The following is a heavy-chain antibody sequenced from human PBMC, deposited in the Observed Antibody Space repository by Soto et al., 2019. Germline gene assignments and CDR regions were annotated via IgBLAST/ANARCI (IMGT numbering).Heavy chain of an antibody. CDR3: AREKHPWVAVPVRQLKSTWWFDS. Sequence: QVQLQQWGAGLLKPSETLSLTCGVYGESFSVYYWSWIRQPPGKGREWIGEINHSGSTNYNPSLKSRVTISVDTSKNHLSLKLSSVTAADTAVYYCAREKHPWVAVPVRQLKSTWWFDSWGQGTLVTVSS. J-gene: IGHJ5*01. V-gene: IGHV4-34*01. D-gene: IGHD6-19*01. CDR2: INHSGST. CDR1: GESFSVYY.